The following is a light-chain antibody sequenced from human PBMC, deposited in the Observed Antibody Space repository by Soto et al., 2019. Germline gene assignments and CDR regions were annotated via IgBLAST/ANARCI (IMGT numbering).Light chain of an antibody. Sequence: QTVVTQEPSLTVSPGGTVTHTCGSSDGPVTSNHYPYWYQQRPGQVPRTLIYDTTNRQSWAPARFSGSLVGVKAALTLSGAQPEDEADYYCLLAYSGGRVFGGGTQLTVL. J-gene: IGLJ2*01. CDR1: DGPVTSNHY. V-gene: IGLV7-46*01. CDR2: DTT. CDR3: LLAYSGGRV.